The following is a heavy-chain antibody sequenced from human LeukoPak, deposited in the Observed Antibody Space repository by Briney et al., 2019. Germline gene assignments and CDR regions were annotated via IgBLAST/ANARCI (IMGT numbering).Heavy chain of an antibody. CDR1: GGTFSSYA. D-gene: IGHD3-3*01. V-gene: IGHV1-69*13. J-gene: IGHJ6*03. Sequence: ASVKVSCKASGGTFSSYAISWVRQAPGQGLEWMGGIIPIFGTANYAXKFRGRVTITADVSTSIAYMELSGLRSEDTAVYYCARQRFLEXPXGXYYYMDVWGKGTTVTVSS. CDR2: IIPIFGTA. CDR3: ARQRFLEXPXGXYYYMDV.